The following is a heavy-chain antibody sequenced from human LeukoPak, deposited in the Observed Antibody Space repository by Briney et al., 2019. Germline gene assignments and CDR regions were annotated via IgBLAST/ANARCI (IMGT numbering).Heavy chain of an antibody. CDR1: GYSFTSYW. D-gene: IGHD3-22*01. CDR3: ARARDYYDSSGWFDP. CDR2: IYPGDSGT. J-gene: IGHJ5*02. V-gene: IGHV5-51*01. Sequence: GESLKISCKGSGYSFTSYWIGWVRQMPGKGLEWMGIIYPGDSGTRYSPSFQGQVTISADKSISTAYLQWSSLKASDTAMYYCARARDYYDSSGWFDPWGQGTLVTVSS.